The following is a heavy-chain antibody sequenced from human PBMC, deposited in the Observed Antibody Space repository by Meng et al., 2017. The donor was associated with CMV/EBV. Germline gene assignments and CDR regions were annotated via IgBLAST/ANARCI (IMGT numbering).Heavy chain of an antibody. V-gene: IGHV1-69*05. CDR3: ARTVVVPAAPEGWFDP. Sequence: SVKVSCKASPYTFIDHHMHWVRQAPGQGLEWMGWIIPIFGTANYAQKFQGRVTITTDESTSTAYMELSSLRSEDTAVYYCARTVVVPAAPEGWFDPWGQGTLVTVSS. CDR1: PYTFIDHH. CDR2: IIPIFGTA. J-gene: IGHJ5*02. D-gene: IGHD2-2*01.